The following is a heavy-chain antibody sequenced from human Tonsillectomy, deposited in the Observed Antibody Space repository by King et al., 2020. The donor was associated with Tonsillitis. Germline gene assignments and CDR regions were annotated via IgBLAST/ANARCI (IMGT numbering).Heavy chain of an antibody. CDR3: ARDTRETVYWYFDL. Sequence: QLVQSGAVVKEPGSSVKVSCRASGGTFSNYGLTWVRQAPGLGLEWMGGLIPMFKTANYAQKFQGRVTLTADASTSTAYMEMTSLRSDDTAVYYCARDTRETVYWYFDLWGRGTLVTVSS. D-gene: IGHD1-26*01. CDR2: LIPMFKTA. V-gene: IGHV1-69*01. J-gene: IGHJ2*01. CDR1: GGTFSNYG.